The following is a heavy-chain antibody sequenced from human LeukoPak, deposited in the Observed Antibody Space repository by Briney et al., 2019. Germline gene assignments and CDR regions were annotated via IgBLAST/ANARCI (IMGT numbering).Heavy chain of an antibody. D-gene: IGHD4-11*01. V-gene: IGHV4-39*07. CDR1: GGSISSSSYY. Sequence: SETLSLTCTVSGGSISSSSYYWGWIRQPPGKGLEWIGSIYYSGSTYYNPSLKSRVTISVDTSKNQFSLKLSSVTAADTAVYYCARDRTHLQYHEGFDPWGQGTLVTVSS. J-gene: IGHJ5*02. CDR2: IYYSGST. CDR3: ARDRTHLQYHEGFDP.